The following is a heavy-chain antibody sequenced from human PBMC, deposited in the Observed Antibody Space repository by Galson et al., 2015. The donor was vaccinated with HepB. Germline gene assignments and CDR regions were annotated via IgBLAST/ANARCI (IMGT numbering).Heavy chain of an antibody. Sequence: SLRLSCAASGFTFSSYAMSWVRQAPGKGLEWVSAISGSGGSTYYADSVEGRFTISRDNSKNTLYLQMNSLRAEDTAVYYCAKDPNIAVAGPPQALAPSNDYWGQGTLVTVSS. CDR3: AKDPNIAVAGPPQALAPSNDY. CDR2: ISGSGGST. CDR1: GFTFSSYA. V-gene: IGHV3-23*01. J-gene: IGHJ4*02. D-gene: IGHD6-19*01.